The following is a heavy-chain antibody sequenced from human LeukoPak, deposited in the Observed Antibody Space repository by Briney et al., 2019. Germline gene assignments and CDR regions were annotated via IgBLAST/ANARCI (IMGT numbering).Heavy chain of an antibody. CDR1: GYTFSDYY. J-gene: IGHJ4*02. D-gene: IGHD1-1*01. V-gene: IGHV1-2*02. CDR3: AKGRGNWEGSLHY. CDR2: INPTSGVT. Sequence: ASVKVSCKASGYTFSDYYIHWVRQAPGQGLEWMGWINPTSGVTNYAQKFQGRVTMTRDTSITTAYMELSRLTSDDTAVYYCAKGRGNWEGSLHYWGQGTLATVSS.